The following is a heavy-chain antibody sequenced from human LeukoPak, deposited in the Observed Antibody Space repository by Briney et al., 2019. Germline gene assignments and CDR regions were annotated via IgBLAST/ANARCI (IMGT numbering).Heavy chain of an antibody. D-gene: IGHD3-10*01. CDR1: GFTFSSYW. V-gene: IGHV3-74*01. J-gene: IGHJ4*02. Sequence: GGSLRLSCAASGFTFSSYWMHWVRQAPGKGLVWVSRINSDGSSTSYADSVKGRFTISRDNAKNTLYLQMNSLRAEDTAVYYCARRGNGEGFDYWGQGTLVTVSS. CDR3: ARRGNGEGFDY. CDR2: INSDGSST.